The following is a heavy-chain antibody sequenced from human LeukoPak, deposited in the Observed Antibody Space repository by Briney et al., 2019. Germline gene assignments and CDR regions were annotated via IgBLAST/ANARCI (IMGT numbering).Heavy chain of an antibody. Sequence: SGPTLVNPTQNLTLTCTFSGFSLSTSGVGVGWIRQPPGKALEWLALIYWDDDKRYSPSLKSRLTIIKDTSKNQVVLTMTNMDPVDTATYYCARLYDSSGYFGVDYWGQGALVTVSS. CDR1: GFSLSTSGVG. CDR3: ARLYDSSGYFGVDY. J-gene: IGHJ4*02. D-gene: IGHD3-22*01. CDR2: IYWDDDK. V-gene: IGHV2-5*02.